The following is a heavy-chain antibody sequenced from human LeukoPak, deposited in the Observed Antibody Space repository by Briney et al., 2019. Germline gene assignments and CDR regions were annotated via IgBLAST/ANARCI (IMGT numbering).Heavy chain of an antibody. CDR2: ISSDGSKE. V-gene: IGHV3-30*18. D-gene: IGHD2-8*01. CDR3: AKSGGYCTDGICYHFDY. J-gene: IGHJ4*02. CDR1: GFAFNTFG. Sequence: PGRSLRLSCAASGFAFNTFGIHWVRQAPGKGMEWVAVISSDGSKEYYGDSVKGQFTISRDNSKNILYLQMNSLRAEDSAVYYCAKSGGYCTDGICYHFDYWGQGTLVTVSS.